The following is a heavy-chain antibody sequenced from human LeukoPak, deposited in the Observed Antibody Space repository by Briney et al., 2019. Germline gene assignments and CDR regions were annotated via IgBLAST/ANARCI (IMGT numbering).Heavy chain of an antibody. D-gene: IGHD6-13*01. Sequence: SETLSLTCTVSGGSISSGGYYWSWIRQPPGKGLEWIGYIYHSGSTYYNPSLKSRVTISVDTSKNQFSLKLSSVTAADTAVYYCARDSSLWQQLALNWFDPWGQGTLVTVSS. CDR2: IYHSGST. CDR1: GGSISSGGYY. J-gene: IGHJ5*02. V-gene: IGHV4-30-2*01. CDR3: ARDSSLWQQLALNWFDP.